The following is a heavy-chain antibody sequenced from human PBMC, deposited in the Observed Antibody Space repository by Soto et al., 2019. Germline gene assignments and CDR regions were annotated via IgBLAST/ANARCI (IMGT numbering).Heavy chain of an antibody. D-gene: IGHD4-17*01. Sequence: GGSLRLSCAASGFTFTNYWMHWVRQVPGKGLVWVSRINADGSYAGYADFVKGRFTISRDNSRNTVHLQMNSLSAEDTAVYYCARDFTTAETPGDDFDYWGQGIPVTV. J-gene: IGHJ4*02. CDR3: ARDFTTAETPGDDFDY. V-gene: IGHV3-74*01. CDR2: INADGSYA. CDR1: GFTFTNYW.